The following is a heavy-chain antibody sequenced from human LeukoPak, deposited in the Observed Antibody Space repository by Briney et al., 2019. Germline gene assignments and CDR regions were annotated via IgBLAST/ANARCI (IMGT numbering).Heavy chain of an antibody. CDR1: GFTVSSNY. Sequence: TGGSLRLSCAASGFTVSSNYMSWVRQAPGKGLEWVSAIIGSGGSTYYADSVKGRFTISRDNSKNTLYLQMNSLRAEDTAVYYCSNDVYYYDSSGYHLFDYWGQGTLVTVSS. J-gene: IGHJ4*02. V-gene: IGHV3-23*01. D-gene: IGHD3-22*01. CDR3: SNDVYYYDSSGYHLFDY. CDR2: IIGSGGST.